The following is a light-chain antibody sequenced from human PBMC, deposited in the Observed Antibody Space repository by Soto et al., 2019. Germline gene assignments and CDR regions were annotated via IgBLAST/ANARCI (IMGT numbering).Light chain of an antibody. CDR3: QQYASSPLT. CDR2: GAS. J-gene: IGKJ4*01. V-gene: IGKV3-20*01. CDR1: QSVGRNY. Sequence: EIVLTQSPGTLSLSPGERATLSCRASQSVGRNYLAWYQQKPGQAPRLLIQGASSRATGIPDRFSGSGSGTDFTLTLSRLEPEDFAVYYCQQYASSPLTFGGGTKVEIK.